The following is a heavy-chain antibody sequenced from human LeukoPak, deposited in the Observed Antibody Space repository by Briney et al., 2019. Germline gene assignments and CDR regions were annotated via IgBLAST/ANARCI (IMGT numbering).Heavy chain of an antibody. CDR2: FDPEDGET. Sequence: ASVKVSCKVSGDTLTELSMHWVRQAPGKGLEWMGGFDPEDGETIYAQKFQGRVTMTEDTSTDTAYMELSSLRSEDTAVYYCPTAASYSTNGVCFFLYYFDYWGQGTLVTVSS. V-gene: IGHV1-24*01. CDR3: PTAASYSTNGVCFFLYYFDY. D-gene: IGHD2-8*01. J-gene: IGHJ4*02. CDR1: GDTLTELS.